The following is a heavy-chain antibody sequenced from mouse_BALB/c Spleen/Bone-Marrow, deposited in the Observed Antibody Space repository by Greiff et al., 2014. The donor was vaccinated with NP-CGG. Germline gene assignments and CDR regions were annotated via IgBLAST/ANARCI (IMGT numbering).Heavy chain of an antibody. D-gene: IGHD3-3*01. CDR1: GYSFTDYS. CDR2: IYPGNSDT. V-gene: IGHV1-5*01. J-gene: IGHJ2*01. CDR3: QGWAAFDY. Sequence: VHLKQSGTELARPGASVKMSCKASGYSFTDYSMHWVKQRPGQGLEWIGVIYPGNSDTSYNQKFKGKAKLTAVTSASTAYMELSSLTNEYSAVYYCQGWAAFDYWGQGTTLTVSS.